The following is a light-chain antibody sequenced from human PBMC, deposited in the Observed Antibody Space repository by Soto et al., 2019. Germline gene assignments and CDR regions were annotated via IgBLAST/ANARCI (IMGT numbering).Light chain of an antibody. CDR1: QGISSY. J-gene: IGKJ1*01. V-gene: IGKV1-8*01. CDR2: AAS. CDR3: QQYYSYPRT. Sequence: AIRMTQSPSSFSASTGDRVTITCRASQGISSYLAWYQQKPGKAPKLLIYAASTLQSGVPSRFSGSGSWTDFTLTISCLQSEDFATYYCQQYYSYPRTFDQGTKMEIK.